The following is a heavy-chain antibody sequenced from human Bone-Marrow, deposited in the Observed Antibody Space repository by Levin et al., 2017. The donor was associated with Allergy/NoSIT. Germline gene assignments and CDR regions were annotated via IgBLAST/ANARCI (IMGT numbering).Heavy chain of an antibody. CDR2: ILHSGTT. Sequence: PSETLSLTCAVSGSSISTNTYWGWFRQPPGKGLEWLGSILHSGTTSYNPSLKSRITILLDTSKNQFSLKLSSVTAADTAVYFCARAGMWFTRHEYWGQGILVTVSS. CDR3: ARAGMWFTRHEY. J-gene: IGHJ4*02. CDR1: GSSISTNTY. V-gene: IGHV4-38-2*01. D-gene: IGHD2-21*01.